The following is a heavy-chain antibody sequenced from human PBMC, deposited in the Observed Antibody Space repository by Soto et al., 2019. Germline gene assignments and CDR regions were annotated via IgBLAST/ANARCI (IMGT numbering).Heavy chain of an antibody. D-gene: IGHD3-10*01. J-gene: IGHJ4*02. CDR2: ISYDGSNK. CDR1: GFTFSSYA. V-gene: IGHV3-30-3*01. Sequence: QVQLVESGGGVVQPGRSLRLSCAASGFTFSSYAMHWVRQAPGKGLEWVAVISYDGSNKYYADSVKGRFTISRDNSKNTLYLQMNSLRAEDTAVYYCAREPSVRITMVRGVIQPLDYWGQGTLVTVSS. CDR3: AREPSVRITMVRGVIQPLDY.